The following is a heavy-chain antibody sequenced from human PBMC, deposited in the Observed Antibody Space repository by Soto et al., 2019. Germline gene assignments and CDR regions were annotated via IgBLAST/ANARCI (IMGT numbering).Heavy chain of an antibody. D-gene: IGHD2-15*01. V-gene: IGHV3-21*01. Sequence: GGSLRLSCAASGFTFSSYSMNWVRQAPGKGLEWVSSISSSSSYIYYADSVKGRFTISRDNAKNSLYLQMNSLRAEDTAVYYCARTLVDGMAGFGPWGQGTLVTVSS. CDR2: ISSSSSYI. CDR1: GFTFSSYS. CDR3: ARTLVDGMAGFGP. J-gene: IGHJ5*02.